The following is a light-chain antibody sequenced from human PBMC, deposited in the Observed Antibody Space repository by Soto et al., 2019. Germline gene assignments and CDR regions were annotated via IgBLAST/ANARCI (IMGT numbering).Light chain of an antibody. J-gene: IGKJ1*01. CDR3: QQSFSSPPCT. Sequence: DIQMTQSPSSLSASVGDSVTITCRASQNIKTYLNWYQQKPGKAPNLLIYAASSLHSGVPSRFSGSGSGTDFTLTISSLQPEDFATYDCQQSFSSPPCTFGQGTKVVIK. V-gene: IGKV1-39*01. CDR2: AAS. CDR1: QNIKTY.